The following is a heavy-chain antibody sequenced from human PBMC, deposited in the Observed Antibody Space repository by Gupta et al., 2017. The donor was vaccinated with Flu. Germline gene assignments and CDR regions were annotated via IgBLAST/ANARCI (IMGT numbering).Heavy chain of an antibody. CDR2: INPNSGGT. CDR1: GYTFTGYY. D-gene: IGHD2-2*01. CDR3: ARVREVPAVNPYYYGMDV. V-gene: IGHV1-2*02. J-gene: IGHJ6*02. Sequence: QVQLVQSGAEVKKPGASVKVSCKASGYTFTGYYMHWVRQAPGQGLEWMGWINPNSGGTNYAQKFQGRVTMTRDTSISTAYMELSRLRSDDTAVYYCARVREVPAVNPYYYGMDVWGQGTTVTVSS.